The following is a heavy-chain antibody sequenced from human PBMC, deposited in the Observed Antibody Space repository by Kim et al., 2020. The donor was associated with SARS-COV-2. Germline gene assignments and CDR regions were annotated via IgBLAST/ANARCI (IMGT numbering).Heavy chain of an antibody. J-gene: IGHJ3*02. CDR3: ARHYYDSSGYQLGDAFDI. CDR2: IYYSGST. V-gene: IGHV4-39*01. D-gene: IGHD3-22*01. CDR1: GGSISSSSYY. Sequence: SETLSLTCTVSGGSISSSSYYWGWIRQPPGKGLEWIGSIYYSGSTYYNPSLKSRVTISVDTSKNQFSLKLSSVTAADTAVYYCARHYYDSSGYQLGDAFDIWGQGTMVTVSS.